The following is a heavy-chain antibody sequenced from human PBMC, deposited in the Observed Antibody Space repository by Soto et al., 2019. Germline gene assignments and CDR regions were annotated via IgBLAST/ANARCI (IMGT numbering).Heavy chain of an antibody. D-gene: IGHD3-22*01. J-gene: IGHJ4*02. V-gene: IGHV3-74*01. CDR2: INGDGSTA. CDR3: ARPRYDGSGTPFDH. Sequence: EVQLVESGGGLVQPGGSLRLSCAASGFTFSSYWMHWVRQAPGKGLVWVSGINGDGSTATYADSVKGRFIISRDNAENMLYLQMNSLTAEDTAVYYCARPRYDGSGTPFDHWGQGTLVTVSS. CDR1: GFTFSSYW.